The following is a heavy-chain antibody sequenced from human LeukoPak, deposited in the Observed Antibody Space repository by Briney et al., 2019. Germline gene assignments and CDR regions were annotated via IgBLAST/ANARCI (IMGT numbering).Heavy chain of an antibody. CDR3: ARRGSYYYGSGSWIDY. CDR1: GGSISSSSYY. CDR2: IYYSGST. Sequence: PSETLSLTRTVSGGSISSSSYYWGWIRQPPGKGLEWIGSIYYSGSTYYNPSLKSRVTISVDTSKNQFSLKLSSVTAADTAVYYCARRGSYYYGSGSWIDYWGQGTLVTVSS. D-gene: IGHD3-10*01. V-gene: IGHV4-39*01. J-gene: IGHJ4*02.